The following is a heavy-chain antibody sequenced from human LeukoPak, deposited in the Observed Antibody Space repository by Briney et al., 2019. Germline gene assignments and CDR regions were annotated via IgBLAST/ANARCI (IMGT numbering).Heavy chain of an antibody. V-gene: IGHV3-30*04. J-gene: IGHJ4*02. Sequence: GGSLRLSCAASGFTFSSYAMHWVRQAPGKGLEWVAVISYDGSNKYYADSVEGRFTISRDNSKNTLYLQMNSLRAEDTAVYYCARDKGWFGELGDYFDYWGQGTLVTVSS. CDR3: ARDKGWFGELGDYFDY. CDR1: GFTFSSYA. CDR2: ISYDGSNK. D-gene: IGHD3-10*01.